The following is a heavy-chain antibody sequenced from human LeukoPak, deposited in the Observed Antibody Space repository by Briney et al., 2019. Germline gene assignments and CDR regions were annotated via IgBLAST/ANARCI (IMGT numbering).Heavy chain of an antibody. V-gene: IGHV3-7*03. J-gene: IGHJ4*02. Sequence: GGSLRLSCAASGFTFSSYWMSWVRQAPGKGLEWVANIKQDGSEKYYVDSVKGRFTISRDNAKNSLYLQMNGLRAEDTAVYYCARDKIVGATNFDYWGQGTLVTVSS. CDR2: IKQDGSEK. D-gene: IGHD1-26*01. CDR3: ARDKIVGATNFDY. CDR1: GFTFSSYW.